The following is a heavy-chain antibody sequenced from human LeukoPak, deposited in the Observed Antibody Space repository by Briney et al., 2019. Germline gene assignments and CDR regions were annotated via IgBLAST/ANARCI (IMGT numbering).Heavy chain of an antibody. V-gene: IGHV4-4*07. J-gene: IGHJ6*03. D-gene: IGHD2-2*01. CDR1: GGSISSYY. Sequence: PSETLSLTYTVSGGSISSYYWSWIRQPAGKGLEWIGRIYTSGSTNYNPSLKSRVTMSVGTSKNQFSLKLSSVTAADTAVYYCARGIYCSSTSCYYYYYYMDVWGKGTTVTVSS. CDR3: ARGIYCSSTSCYYYYYYMDV. CDR2: IYTSGST.